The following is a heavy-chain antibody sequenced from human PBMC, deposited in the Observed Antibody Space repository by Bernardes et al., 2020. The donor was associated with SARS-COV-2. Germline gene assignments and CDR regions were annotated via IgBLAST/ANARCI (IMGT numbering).Heavy chain of an antibody. CDR2: IWYDGSNK. Sequence: GSLRLSCTASGFTFSTYGMHWVRQAPGKGLEWVGVIWYDGSNKYYAEAVKGRFSISRDNFKNTMHLQISSLRVEDTAVYYCARDGRLGSGDFYGMDVWGQGTTVTVSS. J-gene: IGHJ6*02. CDR3: ARDGRLGSGDFYGMDV. V-gene: IGHV3-33*01. CDR1: GFTFSTYG. D-gene: IGHD1-26*01.